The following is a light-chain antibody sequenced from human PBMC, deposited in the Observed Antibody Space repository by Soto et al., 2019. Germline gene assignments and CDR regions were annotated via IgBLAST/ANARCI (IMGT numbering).Light chain of an antibody. V-gene: IGKV1-5*01. CDR1: QRISTW. CDR2: DAS. Sequence: IHMTHSPATLSASVLYGVTITCLASQRISTWLAWYQQKPGKAPKLLIYDASSLESGVPSRFSGSGSGTEFTLTISSLQPDDFATYYCQQYNSYWGTFGQGTKVDIK. CDR3: QQYNSYWGT. J-gene: IGKJ1*01.